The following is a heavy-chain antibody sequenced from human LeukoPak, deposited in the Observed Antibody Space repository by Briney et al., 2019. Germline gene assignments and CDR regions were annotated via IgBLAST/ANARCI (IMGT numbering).Heavy chain of an antibody. D-gene: IGHD4/OR15-4a*01. CDR3: ARSNYGGQGAGDNWFDP. V-gene: IGHV1-2*02. J-gene: IGHJ5*02. Sequence: ASVKVSCKPSGYIFSDYHIHWVRQAPGQGLEWMGWINPKSGDTNYAQKFQGRVTMTRDTSISTAYMELSSLKSDDTAVFYCARSNYGGQGAGDNWFDPWGQGTLVTVSS. CDR2: INPKSGDT. CDR1: GYIFSDYH.